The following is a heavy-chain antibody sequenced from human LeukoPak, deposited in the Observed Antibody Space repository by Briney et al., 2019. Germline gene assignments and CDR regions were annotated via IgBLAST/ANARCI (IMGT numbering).Heavy chain of an antibody. CDR3: AKDSSPQGYYYYGMDV. D-gene: IGHD6-13*01. CDR2: ISWNSGSI. V-gene: IGHV3-9*01. J-gene: IGHJ6*02. CDR1: GFPFDDYA. Sequence: PGGSLRLSCAASGFPFDDYAMHWVRQAPGKGLEWASGISWNSGSIGYADSVKGRFTISRDNAKNSLYLQMNSLRAEDTALYYCAKDSSPQGYYYYGMDVWGQGTTVTVSS.